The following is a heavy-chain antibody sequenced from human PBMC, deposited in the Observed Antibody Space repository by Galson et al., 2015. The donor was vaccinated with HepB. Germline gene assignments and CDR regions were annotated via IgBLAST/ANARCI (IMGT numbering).Heavy chain of an antibody. CDR1: GGTFSSYT. CDR3: AREEMIENYYGMDV. D-gene: IGHD3-22*01. V-gene: IGHV1-69*04. Sequence: SCKASGGTFSSYTISWVRQAPGQGLEWMGRIIPILGIANYAQKFQGRVTITADKSTSTAYMELSSLRSEDTAVYYCAREEMIENYYGMDVWGQGTTVTVSS. CDR2: IIPILGIA. J-gene: IGHJ6*02.